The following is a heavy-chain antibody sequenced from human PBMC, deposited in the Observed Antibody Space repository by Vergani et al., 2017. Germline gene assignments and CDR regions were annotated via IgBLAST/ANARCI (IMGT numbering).Heavy chain of an antibody. Sequence: QVQLVQSGAEVKKPGSSVKVSCKASGGTFSSYTISWVRQAPGQGLEWMGRIIPILGIANYAQKFQGRVTITADKSTSTAYMELSSLRSEDTAVYYCARIGGSATTRCYYYGMDFWGHGTTVTVSS. CDR1: GGTFSSYT. CDR2: IIPILGIA. J-gene: IGHJ6*02. D-gene: IGHD5-24*01. CDR3: ARIGGSATTRCYYYGMDF. V-gene: IGHV1-69*02.